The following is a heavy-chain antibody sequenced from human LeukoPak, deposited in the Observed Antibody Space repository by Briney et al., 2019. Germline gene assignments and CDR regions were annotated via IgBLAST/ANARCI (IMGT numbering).Heavy chain of an antibody. J-gene: IGHJ4*02. CDR2: ISAYNGNT. Sequence: ASVKVSCKASGYTFTSYGISWVRQAPGQGLEWMGWISAYNGNTNYAQKLQGRVTMTTDTSTSTAYMELRSLTSDDTAMYYCARDPHQFSSGWSHFDYWGQGALVTVSS. V-gene: IGHV1-18*01. D-gene: IGHD6-19*01. CDR3: ARDPHQFSSGWSHFDY. CDR1: GYTFTSYG.